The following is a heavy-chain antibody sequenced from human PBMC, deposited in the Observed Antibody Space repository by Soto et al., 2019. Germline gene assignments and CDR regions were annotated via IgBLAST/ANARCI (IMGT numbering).Heavy chain of an antibody. D-gene: IGHD3-3*01. CDR3: AKGGEGDYDFWSGYSYWYFDL. CDR1: GFTFSSYG. V-gene: IGHV3-30*18. J-gene: IGHJ2*01. Sequence: GGSLRLSCAASGFTFSSYGMHWVRQAPGKGLEWVAVISYDGSNKYYADSVKGRFTISRDNSKNTLYLQMNSLRAEDTAVYYCAKGGEGDYDFWSGYSYWYFDLWGRGTLVTVS. CDR2: ISYDGSNK.